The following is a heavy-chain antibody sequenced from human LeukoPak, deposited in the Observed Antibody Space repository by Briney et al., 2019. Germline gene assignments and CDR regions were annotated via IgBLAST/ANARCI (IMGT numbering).Heavy chain of an antibody. CDR1: GLSFSTYG. CDR2: ISLSSRAT. Sequence: ASVKVSCKASGLSFSTYGITWVRQAPGQGLEWVGWISLSSRATNYAPKVKDRVIMTADTSTRTAYMELRSLRTDDTALYYCAREGCSGGGCPRYWGQGSLLTVSS. CDR3: AREGCSGGGCPRY. D-gene: IGHD2-15*01. V-gene: IGHV1-18*01. J-gene: IGHJ4*02.